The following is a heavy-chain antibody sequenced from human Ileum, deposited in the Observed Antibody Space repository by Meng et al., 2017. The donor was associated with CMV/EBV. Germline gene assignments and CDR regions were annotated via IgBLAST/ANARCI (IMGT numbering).Heavy chain of an antibody. V-gene: IGHV4-4*02. CDR3: ARTNYDFWSGTRSGLDV. J-gene: IGHJ6*02. Sequence: SISSSNWWSWVRQPPGKGLEWIGEIYHSGSTNYNSSLKSRVTISVDKSKNQFSLKLSSVTAADTAVYYCARTNYDFWSGTRSGLDVWGQGTTVTVSS. CDR1: SISSSNW. CDR2: IYHSGST. D-gene: IGHD3-3*01.